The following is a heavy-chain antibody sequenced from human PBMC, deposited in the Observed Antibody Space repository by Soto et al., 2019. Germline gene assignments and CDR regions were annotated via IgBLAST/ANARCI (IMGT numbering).Heavy chain of an antibody. J-gene: IGHJ4*02. CDR2: ISFDGSNK. CDR1: GFTFSRFP. Sequence: VGSLRLSCAASGFTFSRFPMHWVRQAPGKGLEWVAVISFDGSNKYYADSVKGRFTISRDNSKNTLYLQMNSLRAEDPAVYYCARERAYYFDYWGQGTLVTVSS. CDR3: ARERAYYFDY. V-gene: IGHV3-30-3*01.